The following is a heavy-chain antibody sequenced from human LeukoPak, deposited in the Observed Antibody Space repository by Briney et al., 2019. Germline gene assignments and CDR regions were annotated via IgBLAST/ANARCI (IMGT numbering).Heavy chain of an antibody. CDR3: ARDFGWQQLLLNWFDP. CDR2: IIPIFGTA. D-gene: IGHD6-13*01. Sequence: SVKASCKASGGTFSSYAISWVRQAPGQGLEWMGGIIPIFGTANYAQKFQGRVTITADESTSTAYMELSSLRSEDTAVYYCARDFGWQQLLLNWFDPWGQGTLVTVSS. J-gene: IGHJ5*02. V-gene: IGHV1-69*13. CDR1: GGTFSSYA.